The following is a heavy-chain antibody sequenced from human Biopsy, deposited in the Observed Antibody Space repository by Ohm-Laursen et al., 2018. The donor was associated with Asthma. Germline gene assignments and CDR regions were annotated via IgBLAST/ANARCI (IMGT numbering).Heavy chain of an antibody. D-gene: IGHD4-17*01. Sequence: SLRLSCAAAGFTFSSYGMHWVRQAPGTGLEWVAVIWYDGSNKYYADSVKGRFTISRDNSKNTLYLQMNSLRAEDTAVYYCARKARHGDYDFDYWGQGTPVTVSS. V-gene: IGHV3-33*01. J-gene: IGHJ4*02. CDR3: ARKARHGDYDFDY. CDR2: IWYDGSNK. CDR1: GFTFSSYG.